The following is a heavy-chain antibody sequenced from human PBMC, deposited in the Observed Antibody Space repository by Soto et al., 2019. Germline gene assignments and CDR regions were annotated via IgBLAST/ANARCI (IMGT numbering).Heavy chain of an antibody. V-gene: IGHV4-59*08. D-gene: IGHD6-19*01. CDR1: GVSITSYY. CDR2: ISYSGNT. Sequence: PSETLSLTCTVSGVSITSYYWSWIRQSPGKGLEWIGFISYSGNTKYNPSLKSRVIISKDKSRNEISLRLTSVTAADTAVYYCATSSGPQSPIGDHWGQGTLVTVSS. CDR3: ATSSGPQSPIGDH. J-gene: IGHJ4*02.